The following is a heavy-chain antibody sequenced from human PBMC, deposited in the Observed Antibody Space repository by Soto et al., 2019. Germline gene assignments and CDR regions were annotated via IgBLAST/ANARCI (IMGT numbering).Heavy chain of an antibody. CDR2: ISAYNGNT. J-gene: IGHJ6*02. Sequence: GASVKVSCKASGYTFTSYGISWVRQAPGQGLEWMGWISAYNGNTNYAQKLQGRVTMTTDTSTSTAYMELRSLRSDDTAVYYCAREIYCSSTSSIFEIYYYYGMDVWGHGTTVTVSS. V-gene: IGHV1-18*04. D-gene: IGHD2-2*01. CDR1: GYTFTSYG. CDR3: AREIYCSSTSSIFEIYYYYGMDV.